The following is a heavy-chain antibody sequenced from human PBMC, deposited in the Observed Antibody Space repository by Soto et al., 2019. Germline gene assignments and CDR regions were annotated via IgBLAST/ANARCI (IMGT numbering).Heavy chain of an antibody. CDR2: IYHSGST. J-gene: IGHJ6*02. CDR3: ARAPNPFLGYCSSSICPEDHYFALEV. Sequence: PSETLSLTCAVSGYSISSGYYWGWIRQPPGKGLEWIGSIYHSGSTYYNPSLKSRVTISVDTSKNQFSLKLSSVTAADTAVYYCARAPNPFLGYCSSSICPEDHYFALEVWGQGTTVTVSS. CDR1: GYSISSGYY. V-gene: IGHV4-38-2*01. D-gene: IGHD2-2*01.